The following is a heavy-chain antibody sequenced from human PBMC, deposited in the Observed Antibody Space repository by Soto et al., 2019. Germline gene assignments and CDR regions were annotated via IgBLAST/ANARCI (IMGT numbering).Heavy chain of an antibody. Sequence: QITLKESGPTLVKPTQTLTLTCTFSGFSLSTSGVGVGWIRQPPGKALEWLALIYWYDDKRHSPSLKSRLTIPKDTSKSLVVLTMTNMDPVDTATYYGAHSIAAAGHFDYWGQGTLVTVSS. CDR2: IYWYDDK. D-gene: IGHD6-13*01. CDR1: GFSLSTSGVG. J-gene: IGHJ4*02. V-gene: IGHV2-5*01. CDR3: AHSIAAAGHFDY.